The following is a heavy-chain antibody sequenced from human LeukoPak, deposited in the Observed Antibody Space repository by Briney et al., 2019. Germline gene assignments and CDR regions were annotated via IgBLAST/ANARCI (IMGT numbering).Heavy chain of an antibody. CDR3: ARGRGYYASGSYTRYYYYYYMDV. CDR2: INHSGST. Sequence: PSETLSLTCAVYGGSFSGNYWSWIRQPPGKGLEWIGAINHSGSTNYNPSLKSRVTISVDTSKNQFSLKLSSVTAADTAVYYCARGRGYYASGSYTRYYYYYYMDVWGKGTTVTVSS. J-gene: IGHJ6*03. CDR1: GGSFSGNY. D-gene: IGHD3-10*01. V-gene: IGHV4-34*01.